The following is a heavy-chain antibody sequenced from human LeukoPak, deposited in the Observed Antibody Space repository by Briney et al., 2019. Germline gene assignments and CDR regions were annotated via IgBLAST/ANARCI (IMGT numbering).Heavy chain of an antibody. CDR3: AKDGGLWVSAHWGDS. CDR1: GFNFRDHW. J-gene: IGHJ4*02. CDR2: IKNDGSES. V-gene: IGHV3-7*03. Sequence: PGGSLRLSCAVSGFNFRDHWMDWVRQAPGKGLEWVGHIKNDGSESYYVDSLKGRFTISRDNSKNTLYLQMNSLRAEDTAVYYCAKDGGLWVSAHWGDSWGRGTLVTVSS. D-gene: IGHD7-27*01.